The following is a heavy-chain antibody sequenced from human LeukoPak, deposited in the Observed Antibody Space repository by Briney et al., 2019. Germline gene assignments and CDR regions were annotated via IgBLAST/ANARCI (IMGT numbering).Heavy chain of an antibody. CDR3: ARDRYSGYVEDY. Sequence: GSLRLSCAASGFTVSSNYMSWVRQAPGKGLEWVSVIYSGGSTYYADSVKGRFTISRDNAKNSLYLQMNSLRAEDTAVYYCARDRYSGYVEDYWGQGTLVTVSS. V-gene: IGHV3-66*01. D-gene: IGHD5-12*01. CDR2: IYSGGST. J-gene: IGHJ4*02. CDR1: GFTVSSNY.